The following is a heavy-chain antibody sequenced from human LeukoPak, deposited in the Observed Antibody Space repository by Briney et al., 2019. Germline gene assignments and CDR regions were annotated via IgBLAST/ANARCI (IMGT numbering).Heavy chain of an antibody. CDR3: ARETTVTGYYYYGMDV. V-gene: IGHV3-53*01. Sequence: GGSLRLSCAASGFTVRSNYMSWVRQAPGKGLEWVSVIYSGGSTYYADSVKGRFTISRDNSKNTLYLQMNSLRAEDTAVYYCARETTVTGYYYYGMDVWGQGTTVTVSS. CDR2: IYSGGST. J-gene: IGHJ6*02. CDR1: GFTVRSNY. D-gene: IGHD4-11*01.